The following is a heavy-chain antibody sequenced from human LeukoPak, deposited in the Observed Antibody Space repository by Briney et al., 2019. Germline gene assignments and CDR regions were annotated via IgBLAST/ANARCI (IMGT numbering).Heavy chain of an antibody. Sequence: GGSLRLSCAASGFTFSSCAMHWVRQAPGKGREGGAVISYDGSNKYYADSVKGRFTISRDNSKNTLYLQMNCLRAEDTAVYYCARDRYYYDSSGYLFLDVWGKGTTVTVSS. CDR2: ISYDGSNK. J-gene: IGHJ6*04. V-gene: IGHV3-30*04. CDR3: ARDRYYYDSSGYLFLDV. CDR1: GFTFSSCA. D-gene: IGHD3-22*01.